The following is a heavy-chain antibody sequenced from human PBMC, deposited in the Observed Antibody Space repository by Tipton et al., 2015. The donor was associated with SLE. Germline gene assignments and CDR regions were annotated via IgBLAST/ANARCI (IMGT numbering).Heavy chain of an antibody. J-gene: IGHJ4*02. CDR2: INHSGST. CDR1: DGSSSGYY. CDR3: ARQDFGVVIRV. V-gene: IGHV4-34*01. Sequence: TLSLTCAVYDGSSSGYYWSWIRQPPGKGLEWIGEINHSGSTNYNPSLKGRVTISVDTSKNQFSLKLNSVTAADTAVYYCARQDFGVVIRVWGQGTLVTVSS. D-gene: IGHD3-3*01.